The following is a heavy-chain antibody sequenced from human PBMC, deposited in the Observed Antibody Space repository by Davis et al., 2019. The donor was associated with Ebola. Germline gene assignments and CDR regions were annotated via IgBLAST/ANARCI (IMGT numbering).Heavy chain of an antibody. Sequence: SETLSLTCTVSGGSISSSSYYWGWIRQPPGKGLEWIGSIYYSGSTYYNPSLKSRVTISVDKSKNQFSLKLSSVTAADTAVYYCARDQGWIAAAGLDYWGQGTLVTVSS. CDR3: ARDQGWIAAAGLDY. V-gene: IGHV4-39*07. D-gene: IGHD6-13*01. J-gene: IGHJ4*02. CDR1: GGSISSSSYY. CDR2: IYYSGST.